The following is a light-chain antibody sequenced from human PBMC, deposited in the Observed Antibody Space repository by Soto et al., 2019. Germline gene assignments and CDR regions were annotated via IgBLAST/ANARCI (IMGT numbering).Light chain of an antibody. CDR3: AAGDDSLTGYV. CDR2: SFS. J-gene: IGLJ1*01. V-gene: IGLV1-44*01. Sequence: QSVLTQTPSASGTPGQRVTISCSGSSSNIGRHNVNWYQQLPGAAPKLLVFSFSQRPSGVPDRFSGSKSGTSASLVISGLQSEDEAEYYCAAGDDSLTGYVSGTGTKVTVL. CDR1: SSNIGRHN.